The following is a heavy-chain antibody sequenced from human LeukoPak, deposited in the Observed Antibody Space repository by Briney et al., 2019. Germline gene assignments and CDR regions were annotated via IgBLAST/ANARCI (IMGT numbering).Heavy chain of an antibody. Sequence: ASVKLSCTASGYTFIAYYMHWVRQAPGKGLEWLGWINPNRGDTNYAQSCQGRITMTRDTSINTAYMELRNLDYDDTAVYYCASDRQRCNGGQGTVVTVS. V-gene: IGHV1-2*02. CDR1: GYTFIAYY. J-gene: IGHJ4*02. D-gene: IGHD2-8*01. CDR2: INPNRGDT. CDR3: ASDRQRCN.